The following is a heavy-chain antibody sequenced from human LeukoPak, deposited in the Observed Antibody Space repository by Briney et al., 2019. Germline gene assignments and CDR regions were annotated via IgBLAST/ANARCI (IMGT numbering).Heavy chain of an antibody. CDR1: GFTLSSYA. D-gene: IGHD6-19*01. J-gene: IGHJ4*02. V-gene: IGHV3-64*01. CDR2: ICSNGGSS. CDR3: AREIGREFPRSSGGTYYLDY. Sequence: GGSLRLSCAATGFTLSSYARHWVRPAPGKGLEYVSAICSNGGSSYYAHSVRGRFTLSLDNSKNTLYLQMGSLRAEDMAVYYGAREIGREFPRSSGGTYYLDYWGQGTLVTVSS.